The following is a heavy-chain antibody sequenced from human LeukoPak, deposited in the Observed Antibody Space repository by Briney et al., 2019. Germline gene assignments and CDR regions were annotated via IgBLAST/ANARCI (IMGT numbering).Heavy chain of an antibody. J-gene: IGHJ4*02. CDR2: INPNSGGT. Sequence: DSVKVSCKASGYTLTGYYMHWVRQAPGQGLEWMGWINPNSGGTNYAQKFQGRVTMTRDTSISTAYMELRRLRSDDTAVYYCARGHYGGSFDYWGQGTLVTVSS. V-gene: IGHV1-2*02. D-gene: IGHD4-23*01. CDR1: GYTLTGYY. CDR3: ARGHYGGSFDY.